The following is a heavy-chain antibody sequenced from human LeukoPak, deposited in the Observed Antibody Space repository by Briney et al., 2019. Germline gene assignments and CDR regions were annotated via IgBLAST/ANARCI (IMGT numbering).Heavy chain of an antibody. V-gene: IGHV1-24*01. J-gene: IGHJ4*02. CDR1: GHTLTQLS. CDR3: ARPFEYDFWSGYYQHYFDY. Sequence: ASVKVSCKVSGHTLTQLSMYWVRQAPGKGLEWLGGFDREDGETFFAEEVQGRVTMTEDTSTDTAYLELRRLRSDDTAVYYCARPFEYDFWSGYYQHYFDYWGQGTLVTVSS. CDR2: FDREDGET. D-gene: IGHD3-3*01.